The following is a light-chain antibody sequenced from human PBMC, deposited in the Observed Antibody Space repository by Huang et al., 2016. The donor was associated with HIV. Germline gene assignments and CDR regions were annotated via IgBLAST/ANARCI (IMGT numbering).Light chain of an antibody. J-gene: IGKJ4*01. CDR3: QQSYSTPLT. Sequence: DIQMTQSPSSLSASVGDRVTITCRASQSISSYLSLYQQKPGKAPKRLLYATANLRSGVPYRFSGSGSGTDFTLTISSLQPEDFATYYCQQSYSTPLTFGGGTKVEVK. CDR2: ATA. CDR1: QSISSY. V-gene: IGKV1-39*01.